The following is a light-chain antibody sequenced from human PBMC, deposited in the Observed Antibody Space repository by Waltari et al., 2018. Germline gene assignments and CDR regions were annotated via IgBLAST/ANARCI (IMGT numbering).Light chain of an antibody. CDR2: DVT. J-gene: IGLJ3*02. CDR3: CTYEGTWV. V-gene: IGLV2-11*01. Sequence: SALTPPRSVSGSAAQSVPILCTGAGSCVVDYDYVSWYQQHPGKVPKLVIYDVTKRPSGVPDRFSGSRSGNSASLTISGLQAEDEADYYCCTYEGTWVFGGGTKLTVL. CDR1: GSCVVDYDY.